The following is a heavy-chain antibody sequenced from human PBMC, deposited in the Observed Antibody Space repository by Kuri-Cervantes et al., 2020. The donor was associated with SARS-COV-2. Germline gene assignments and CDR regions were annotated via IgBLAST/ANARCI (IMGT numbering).Heavy chain of an antibody. J-gene: IGHJ4*02. CDR1: GFTFSSYG. V-gene: IGHV3-30*18. Sequence: GGSLRLSCAASGFTFSSYGMHWVRQAPGKGLEWVAVISYDGSNKYYADSVKGRFTISRDNSKNTLYLQMNSLRAEDTAVYYCAKPYGDHFGPNDYWGQGTLVTVSS. CDR2: ISYDGSNK. D-gene: IGHD4-17*01. CDR3: AKPYGDHFGPNDY.